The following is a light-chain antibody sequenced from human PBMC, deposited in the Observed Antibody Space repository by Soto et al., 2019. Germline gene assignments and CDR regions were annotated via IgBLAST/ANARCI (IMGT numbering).Light chain of an antibody. CDR2: GDN. CDR1: SGNIASNY. J-gene: IGLJ2*01. CDR3: QSHDSCSVI. Sequence: NFMLTQPHSVSESPGKTLTISCTGSSGNIASNYVQWYQQRPGSAPTTVIYGDNQRPSGVPDRFSGSIDTSSNSASLTISGLRTEDEAAYYCQSHDSCSVIFGGGTKLTVL. V-gene: IGLV6-57*02.